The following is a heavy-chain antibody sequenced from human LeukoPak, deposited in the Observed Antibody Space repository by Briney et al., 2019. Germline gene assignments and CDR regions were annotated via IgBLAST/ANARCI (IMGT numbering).Heavy chain of an antibody. J-gene: IGHJ5*02. CDR1: GDSVINPYSY. V-gene: IGHV4-61*01. Sequence: SETLSLTCTVSGDSVINPYSYWSWTRQPPGKGLEWIGNVYYIGTTSYNSSLKSRVTISVDTSRNQFSLEVTSMTAADTAVYFCARNASSSPWFDPWGQGTLVTVSS. CDR2: VYYIGTT. CDR3: ARNASSSPWFDP. D-gene: IGHD6-6*01.